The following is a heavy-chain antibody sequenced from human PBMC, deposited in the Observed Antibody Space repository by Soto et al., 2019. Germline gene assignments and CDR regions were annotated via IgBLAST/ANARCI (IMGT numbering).Heavy chain of an antibody. J-gene: IGHJ4*02. Sequence: QVQLQESGPGLVKPSQTLSLTCTVSGGSISSGGYYWSWIRQHPGKGLEWVGYIYYSGSTYYNPSLKGRVTISVDTSKNQFSLKLSSVTAADTAVYYCARLYFDWAGFDYWGQGTLVTVSS. CDR1: GGSISSGGYY. D-gene: IGHD3-9*01. CDR3: ARLYFDWAGFDY. V-gene: IGHV4-31*03. CDR2: IYYSGST.